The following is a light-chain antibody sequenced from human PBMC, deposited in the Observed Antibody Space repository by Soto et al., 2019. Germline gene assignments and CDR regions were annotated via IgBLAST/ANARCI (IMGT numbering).Light chain of an antibody. Sequence: EIVLTQSPATLSLSPGERATLSCRASQSISSYLAWYTQKPGQATRLLIYDASSRATGIPDRVSGSGSGTDVTLTISRLEPEDFAVDDGQQYGSSPRTFGQGTKVDI. CDR3: QQYGSSPRT. V-gene: IGKV3-20*01. CDR1: QSISSY. CDR2: DAS. J-gene: IGKJ1*01.